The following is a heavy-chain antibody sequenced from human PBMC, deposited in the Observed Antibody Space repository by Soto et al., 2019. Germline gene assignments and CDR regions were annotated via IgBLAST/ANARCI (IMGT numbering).Heavy chain of an antibody. V-gene: IGHV3-64D*09. CDR2: ISSNGGST. CDR3: VKVADTLTVYFDY. CDR1: GFTFSSYA. J-gene: IGHJ4*02. Sequence: GGSLRLSCSASGFTFSSYAMHWVRQAPGKGLEYVSAISSNGGSTYYADSVKGRFTISRDNSKNTLYRQMSSLRAEDTAVYYCVKVADTLTVYFDYWGQGTLVTVSS. D-gene: IGHD1-20*01.